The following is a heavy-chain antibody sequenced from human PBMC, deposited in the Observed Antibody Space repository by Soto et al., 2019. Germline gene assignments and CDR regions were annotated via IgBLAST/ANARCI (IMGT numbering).Heavy chain of an antibody. D-gene: IGHD2-2*01. J-gene: IGHJ6*03. CDR3: AREVVVPAARGYSYYYLDV. Sequence: GGSLRLSCAASGFIFTTYSMNWVRQAPGKGLEWVSYISTSGRTIYYADSLKGRFTISRDNAKNSLYPQMNSLRAEDTAVYYCAREVVVPAARGYSYYYLDVWGKGTTVTVSS. CDR1: GFIFTTYS. CDR2: ISTSGRTI. V-gene: IGHV3-48*01.